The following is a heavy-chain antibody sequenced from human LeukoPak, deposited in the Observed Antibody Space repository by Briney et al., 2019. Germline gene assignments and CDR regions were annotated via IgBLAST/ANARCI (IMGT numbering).Heavy chain of an antibody. Sequence: AASVKVSCKASDYTFTSYGISWVRQAPGQGLEWMGWISAYNGNTNYAQKLQGRVTMTTDTSTSTAYMELRSLRSDDTAVYYCARGKSPPTLGCDILTGYSGTGGAFDIWGQGTMVTVSS. D-gene: IGHD3-9*01. V-gene: IGHV1-18*04. CDR3: ARGKSPPTLGCDILTGYSGTGGAFDI. J-gene: IGHJ3*02. CDR1: DYTFTSYG. CDR2: ISAYNGNT.